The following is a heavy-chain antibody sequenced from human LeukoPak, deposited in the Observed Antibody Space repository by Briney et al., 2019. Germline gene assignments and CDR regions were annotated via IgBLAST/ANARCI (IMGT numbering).Heavy chain of an antibody. V-gene: IGHV1-69*04. CDR2: IIPILGIA. D-gene: IGHD3-3*02. CDR3: ARCRALVPSPLWFDP. J-gene: IGHJ5*02. CDR1: GGTCTSYA. Sequence: SVKVSCKASGGTCTSYAISWVRQAPGQGLEWMGRIIPILGIANYAQKFQGRVTITADKSTSTAYMELSSLRSEDTAVYYCARCRALVPSPLWFDPWGQGTLVTVSS.